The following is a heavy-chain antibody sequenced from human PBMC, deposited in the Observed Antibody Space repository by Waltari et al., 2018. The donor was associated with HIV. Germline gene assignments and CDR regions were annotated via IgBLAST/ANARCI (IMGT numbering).Heavy chain of an antibody. V-gene: IGHV4-59*08. Sequence: QVQLQESGSGLVKPSETLSLTCTVSGRSISCYYWSWIRQPPGKGLEWIGYIYYSGSTNYNPSLKSRVTISVDTSKNQFSLKLSSVTAADTAVYYCARGGEYSSGWYRTFDIWGQGTMVTVSS. D-gene: IGHD6-19*01. CDR2: IYYSGST. J-gene: IGHJ3*02. CDR3: ARGGEYSSGWYRTFDI. CDR1: GRSISCYY.